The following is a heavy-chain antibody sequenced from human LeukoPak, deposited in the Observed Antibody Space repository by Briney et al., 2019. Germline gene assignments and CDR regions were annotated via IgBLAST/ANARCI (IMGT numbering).Heavy chain of an antibody. CDR1: GFTFSGSA. Sequence: GGSPRLSCAASGFTFSGSAMHWVRQASGKGLEWVGRIRSKANSYATAYAASVKGRFTISRDDSKNTAYLQMNSLKTEDTAVYYCTRPGIAAAGIRDYWGQGTLVTVSS. D-gene: IGHD6-13*01. V-gene: IGHV3-73*01. CDR2: IRSKANSYAT. J-gene: IGHJ4*02. CDR3: TRPGIAAAGIRDY.